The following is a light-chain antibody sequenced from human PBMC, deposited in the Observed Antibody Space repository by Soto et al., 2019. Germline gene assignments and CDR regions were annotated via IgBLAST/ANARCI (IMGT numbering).Light chain of an antibody. Sequence: EIVMTQSPATLSVAPGQRVTLSCRANQSVGSSLAWYQQKPGQAPRLLIYGASTRATGLPARFSCSGSGTSFPLTISPLQSADFANSYCHHHYNWPPYTLGQGTTVDTK. V-gene: IGKV3-15*01. CDR2: GAS. CDR1: QSVGSS. CDR3: HHHYNWPPYT. J-gene: IGKJ2*01.